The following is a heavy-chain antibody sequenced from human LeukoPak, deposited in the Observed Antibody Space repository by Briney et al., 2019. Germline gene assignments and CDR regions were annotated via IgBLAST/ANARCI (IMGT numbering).Heavy chain of an antibody. Sequence: SETLSLTCTVSGDSISSGDYYWSWIRQPAGKGLEWIGRISSSGSTNYNPSLKSRVTISVDTSKNQFSLKLSSVIAADTAVYYCARGTSGWWGAYDYWGQGTLVTVSS. D-gene: IGHD6-19*01. CDR1: GDSISSGDYY. CDR2: ISSSGST. V-gene: IGHV4-61*02. J-gene: IGHJ4*02. CDR3: ARGTSGWWGAYDY.